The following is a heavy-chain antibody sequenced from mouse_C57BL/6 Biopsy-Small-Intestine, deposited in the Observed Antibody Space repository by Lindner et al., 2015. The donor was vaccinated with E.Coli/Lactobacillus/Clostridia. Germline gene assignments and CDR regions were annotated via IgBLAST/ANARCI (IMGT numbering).Heavy chain of an antibody. CDR3: ATHYDFDY. D-gene: IGHD2-4*01. CDR2: IYPGDGDT. Sequence: VQLQESGPELVKPGASVKISCKASGYAFSSSWMNWVKQRPGKGLEWIGRIYPGDGDTNYNGKFKGKATLTADKSSSTAYMQLSSLTSEDSAVYFCATHYDFDYWGQGTTLTASS. CDR1: GYAFSSSW. V-gene: IGHV1-82*01. J-gene: IGHJ2*01.